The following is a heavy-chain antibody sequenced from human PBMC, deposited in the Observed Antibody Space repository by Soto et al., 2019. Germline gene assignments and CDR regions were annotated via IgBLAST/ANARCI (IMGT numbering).Heavy chain of an antibody. J-gene: IGHJ6*02. Sequence: QVQLVESGGGVVQPGRSLRLSCAASGFTFSSYGMHWVRQAPGKGLEWVAVISYDGSNKYYADSVKGRFTISRDNSKNTLYLQMNSLRAEDTAVYYCAKDFTDFCCGHYYYYYGMDVWGQGTTVTVSS. D-gene: IGHD3-3*01. CDR2: ISYDGSNK. CDR1: GFTFSSYG. V-gene: IGHV3-30*18. CDR3: AKDFTDFCCGHYYYYYGMDV.